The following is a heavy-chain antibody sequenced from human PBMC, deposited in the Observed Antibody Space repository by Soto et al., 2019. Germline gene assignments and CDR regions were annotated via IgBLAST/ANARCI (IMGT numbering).Heavy chain of an antibody. Sequence: ASVKVSCKASGYDFTAYDINWVRQASGQGLEWMGWMNPINGATGSARRFQGRVSMTRNTATATAYLELTSLRSDDSAVYYCGRGPSPRAPAGGTPYYYAMDVWGQGTTVTVSS. J-gene: IGHJ6*02. CDR3: GRGPSPRAPAGGTPYYYAMDV. CDR2: MNPINGAT. V-gene: IGHV1-8*02. CDR1: GYDFTAYD. D-gene: IGHD6-13*01.